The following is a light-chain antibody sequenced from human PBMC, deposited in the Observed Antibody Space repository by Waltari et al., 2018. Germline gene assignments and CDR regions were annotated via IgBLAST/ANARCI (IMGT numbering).Light chain of an antibody. CDR2: VVN. CDR1: GSDVGRYNY. CDR3: GSYAGANLWV. Sequence: QSALTQPPSASGSLGQSVAMSCTGTGSDVGRYNYFSWYQQYPGKAPKLMIYVVNKRPSGVPDRFSGSKSGNTASLTVSGLQAEDEADYYCGSYAGANLWVLGGGTKLTVL. J-gene: IGLJ3*02. V-gene: IGLV2-8*01.